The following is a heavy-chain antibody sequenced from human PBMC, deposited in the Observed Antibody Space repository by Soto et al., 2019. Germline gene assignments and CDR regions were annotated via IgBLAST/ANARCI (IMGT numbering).Heavy chain of an antibody. V-gene: IGHV1-3*01. CDR3: ARDVVYDYVWGSYRYLGDY. Sequence: ASVKVSCKASGYTFTSYAMHWVRQAPGQRLEWMGWINAGNGNTKYSQKFQGRVTITRDTSASTAYMELSSLRSEDTAVYYCARDVVYDYVWGSYRYLGDYWGHGTLVTVSS. J-gene: IGHJ4*01. CDR1: GYTFTSYA. D-gene: IGHD3-16*02. CDR2: INAGNGNT.